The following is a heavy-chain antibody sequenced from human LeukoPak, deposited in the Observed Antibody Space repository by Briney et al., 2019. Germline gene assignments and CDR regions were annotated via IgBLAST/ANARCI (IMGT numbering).Heavy chain of an antibody. CDR1: GGSISSSSYY. CDR3: AKDWAVFQLVHVSFDY. V-gene: IGHV3-7*01. D-gene: IGHD6-13*01. Sequence: ETLSLTCTVSGGSISSSSYYWGWIRQPPGKGLEWVANIKQDGSEKYYVDSVKGRFTISRDNAKNSLYLQMNSLRAEDTAVYYCAKDWAVFQLVHVSFDYWGQGTLVTVSS. CDR2: IKQDGSEK. J-gene: IGHJ4*02.